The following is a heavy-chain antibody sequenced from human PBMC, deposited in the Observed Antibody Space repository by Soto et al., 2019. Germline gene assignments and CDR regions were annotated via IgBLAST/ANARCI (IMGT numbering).Heavy chain of an antibody. V-gene: IGHV1-18*01. CDR1: GYTFTSYC. CDR2: ISGYNGNT. D-gene: IGHD3-22*01. CDR3: ARDRDYYDSSGYYSNSNWFDP. Sequence: ASVKVSCKASGYTFTSYCISWVRQAPGQGLEWMGWISGYNGNTNYAQKLQDRVTMTTDTSTSTAYMELRSLRSDDTAVYYCARDRDYYDSSGYYSNSNWFDPWGQGTLVTVSS. J-gene: IGHJ5*02.